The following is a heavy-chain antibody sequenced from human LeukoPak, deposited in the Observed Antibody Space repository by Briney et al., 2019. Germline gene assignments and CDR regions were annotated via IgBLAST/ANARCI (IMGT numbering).Heavy chain of an antibody. Sequence: PGGSLRLSCAASGFTFSSYAMSWVRQAPGKGLEWVSAISGSGGSTYYADSVKGRFTISRDNSKNTLYLQMNSLRAEDTAVYYCAKQEGYYDSSGYFDYWGQGTLVTDSS. CDR3: AKQEGYYDSSGYFDY. CDR1: GFTFSSYA. J-gene: IGHJ4*02. CDR2: ISGSGGST. D-gene: IGHD3-22*01. V-gene: IGHV3-23*01.